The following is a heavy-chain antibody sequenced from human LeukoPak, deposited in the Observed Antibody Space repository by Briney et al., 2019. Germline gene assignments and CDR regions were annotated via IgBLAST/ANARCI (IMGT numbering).Heavy chain of an antibody. CDR3: ARGRADYYFDY. CDR2: IISGSSTI. CDR1: GFTFSGYS. Sequence: GGSLRLSCAASGFTFSGYSMNWVRQAPGKGLEWVSYIISGSSTIYYADSVRGRFTISRDNAKSSLYLQMNSLRAEDTAVYYCARGRADYYFDYWSQGTLVTVSS. V-gene: IGHV3-48*01. D-gene: IGHD2-21*02. J-gene: IGHJ4*02.